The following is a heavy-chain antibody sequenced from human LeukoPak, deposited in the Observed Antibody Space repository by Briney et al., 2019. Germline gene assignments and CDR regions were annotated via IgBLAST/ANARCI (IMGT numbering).Heavy chain of an antibody. Sequence: ASVKVSCKASGYTFTSYDINWVRQATGQGLERMGWMNPNSGNTGYAQKFQGRVTMTRNTSISTAYMELSSLRSEDTAVYYCARGRPESGETYYYDSSGYSSYWGQGTLVTVSS. CDR3: ARGRPESGETYYYDSSGYSSY. CDR2: MNPNSGNT. J-gene: IGHJ4*02. D-gene: IGHD3-22*01. CDR1: GYTFTSYD. V-gene: IGHV1-8*01.